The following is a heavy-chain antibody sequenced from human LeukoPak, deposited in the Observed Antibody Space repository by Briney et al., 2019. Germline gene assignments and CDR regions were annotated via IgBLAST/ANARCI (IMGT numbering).Heavy chain of an antibody. Sequence: GASVKVSCKASGGTFSSYAISWVRQAPGQGLEWMGGIIPIIGTANYAQKFQGRVTITADKSTSTAYMELSSLRSEDTAVYYCARERRDRGVPYMDVWGKGTTVTVSS. CDR1: GGTFSSYA. CDR2: IIPIIGTA. V-gene: IGHV1-69*06. CDR3: ARERRDRGVPYMDV. D-gene: IGHD3-10*01. J-gene: IGHJ6*03.